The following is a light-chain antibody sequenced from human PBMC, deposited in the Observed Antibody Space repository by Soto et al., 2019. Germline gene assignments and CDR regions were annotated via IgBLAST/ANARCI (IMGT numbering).Light chain of an antibody. V-gene: IGLV2-14*01. CDR2: EVS. J-gene: IGLJ2*01. Sequence: QSVLAQPACVSVSPGQSITISCTGTSGDVGGYNFVSWYQQHPGKAPKLIIYEVSNRPSGVSNRFSGSKSGNTASLTISGLQAEDEGEYYCSSFTSSSTLVVFGGGTQLTVL. CDR1: SGDVGGYNF. CDR3: SSFTSSSTLVV.